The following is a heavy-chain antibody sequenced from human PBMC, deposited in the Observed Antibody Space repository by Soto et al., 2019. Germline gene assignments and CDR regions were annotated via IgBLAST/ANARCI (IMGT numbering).Heavy chain of an antibody. D-gene: IGHD6-6*01. CDR2: ISAYNGDT. CDR1: GYTFTNYG. J-gene: IGHJ6*03. CDR3: ARVRQLVGYFYYYMDV. Sequence: QVQLLQSGAEVKKPGASVKVSCKASGYTFTNYGITWVRQAPGQGLEWMGWISAYNGDTHYTQRLQGRVTMTTDTPTRTAYMGLRALRSDDTAVYYWARVRQLVGYFYYYMDVGGKGTTVTVSS. V-gene: IGHV1-18*01.